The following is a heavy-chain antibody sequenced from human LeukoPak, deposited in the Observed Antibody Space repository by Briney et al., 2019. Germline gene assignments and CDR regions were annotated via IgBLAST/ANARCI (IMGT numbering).Heavy chain of an antibody. V-gene: IGHV4-59*01. CDR3: ARMGGSSSYYYYMDV. Sequence: PSETLSLTCTVSGGSISSYYWSRIRQPPGEGLEWIGYIYYSGSTNYNPSLKSRVTISVDTSKNQFSLRLSSVTAADTAVYYCARMGGSSSYYYYMDVWGKGTTVTVSS. CDR1: GGSISSYY. CDR2: IYYSGST. D-gene: IGHD6-6*01. J-gene: IGHJ6*03.